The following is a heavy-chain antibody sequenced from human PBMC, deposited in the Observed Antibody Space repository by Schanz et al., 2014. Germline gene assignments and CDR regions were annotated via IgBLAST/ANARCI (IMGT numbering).Heavy chain of an antibody. Sequence: VQLVESGGGVVQPGRSLRLSCAASGFTFSSYGMHWVRQAPGKGLVWVARINSVGSNTDYADSVTGRFTISRDNAKNTLYLQMNTLRAEDTAVYYCARKMKLGVYGGKGHDSLDIWGQGTLLTVSS. CDR3: ARKMKLGVYGGKGHDSLDI. D-gene: IGHD4-17*01. J-gene: IGHJ4*02. V-gene: IGHV3-74*02. CDR1: GFTFSSYG. CDR2: INSVGSNT.